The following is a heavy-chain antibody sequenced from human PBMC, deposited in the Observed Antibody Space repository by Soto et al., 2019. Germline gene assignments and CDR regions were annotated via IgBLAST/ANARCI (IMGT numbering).Heavy chain of an antibody. CDR3: AREEYCTNGVCYTRWFDP. CDR2: ISGSGGST. Sequence: EVQLLESGGGLVQPGGSLRLSCAASGFTFSSYAMSWVRQAPGKGLEWVSAISGSGGSTYYADSVKGRFTISRDNSKNTLYLQMNSLRAEDTAVYYCAREEYCTNGVCYTRWFDPWGQGTLVTVSS. D-gene: IGHD2-8*01. V-gene: IGHV3-23*01. CDR1: GFTFSSYA. J-gene: IGHJ5*02.